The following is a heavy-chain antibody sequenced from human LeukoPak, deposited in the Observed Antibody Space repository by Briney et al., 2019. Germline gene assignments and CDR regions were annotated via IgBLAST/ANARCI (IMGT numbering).Heavy chain of an antibody. V-gene: IGHV1-2*02. Sequence: ASMKLSCKASGFTFTGYYFHWVRQAPGQGLEWMGWVNPNTGGTNYAQMFQGRVTMTRDTSITTAYMELSRLTSDDTAVYYCARDSYGGNWSLGYWGRGTLVTVSS. J-gene: IGHJ4*02. CDR1: GFTFTGYY. D-gene: IGHD4-23*01. CDR3: ARDSYGGNWSLGY. CDR2: VNPNTGGT.